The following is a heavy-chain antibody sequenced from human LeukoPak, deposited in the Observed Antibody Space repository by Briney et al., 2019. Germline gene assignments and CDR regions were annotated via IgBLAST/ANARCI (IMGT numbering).Heavy chain of an antibody. V-gene: IGHV3-11*01. Sequence: GGSLRLSCAASGFTFSDYYMSWIRQAPGKGLEWVSYISSSGSTIYYADSVKGRFTISRDNAKNSLYLQMNSLRAEDTAVYYCARFSPSSRGYYYYGMDVWGQGTTITVSS. D-gene: IGHD6-13*01. CDR1: GFTFSDYY. CDR3: ARFSPSSRGYYYYGMDV. CDR2: ISSSGSTI. J-gene: IGHJ6*02.